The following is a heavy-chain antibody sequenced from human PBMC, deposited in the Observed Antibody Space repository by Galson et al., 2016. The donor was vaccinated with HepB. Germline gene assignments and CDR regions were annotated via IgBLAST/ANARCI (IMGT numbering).Heavy chain of an antibody. CDR2: INPGTGGT. CDR3: ASGDDYSNRSDL. D-gene: IGHD4-11*01. Sequence: SVKVSCKASGYTFAGYYIHWVRQAPGQGLEWIGWINPGTGGTNYAQKFQGRVTMTRDTSISTAYLELSRLTSDDTAVYYCASGDDYSNRSDLWGRGTLVPVSS. CDR1: GYTFAGYY. V-gene: IGHV1-2*02. J-gene: IGHJ2*01.